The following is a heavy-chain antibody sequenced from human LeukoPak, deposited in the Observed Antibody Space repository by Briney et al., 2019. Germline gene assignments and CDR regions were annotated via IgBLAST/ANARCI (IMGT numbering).Heavy chain of an antibody. V-gene: IGHV3-7*01. CDR3: AIATTGRGAFCS. D-gene: IGHD1-1*01. CDR2: TNEAGGDK. Sequence: GGSLRLSCAASGFTFSDFWMSWVRRAPGKGLECVASTNEAGGDKYYVDSVKGRFTISRDNSKNSLSLQMNSLTAEDTAIYYFAIATTGRGAFCSLGQGTLGSGSS. CDR1: GFTFSDFW. J-gene: IGHJ5*02.